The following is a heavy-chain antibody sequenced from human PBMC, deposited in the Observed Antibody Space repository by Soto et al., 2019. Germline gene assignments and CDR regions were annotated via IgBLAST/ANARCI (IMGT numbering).Heavy chain of an antibody. CDR2: ISAYNGNT. J-gene: IGHJ4*02. CDR3: ASEYYYGSGGAY. D-gene: IGHD3-10*01. CDR1: GYTFISYG. V-gene: IGHV1-18*01. Sequence: QVQLVQSGAEVKKPGASVKVSCKASGYTFISYGISWVRQAPGQGLEWMGWISAYNGNTNYAQKDQGRVTMNTHTSTSTPYREMRSLSSDDTAVYYCASEYYYGSGGAYWGQGPLVTVSS.